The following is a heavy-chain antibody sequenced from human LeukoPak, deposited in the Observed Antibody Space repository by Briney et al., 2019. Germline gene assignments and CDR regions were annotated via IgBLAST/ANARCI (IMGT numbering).Heavy chain of an antibody. J-gene: IGHJ4*02. CDR3: AREHTSMVLTFDAFDM. V-gene: IGHV3-30-3*01. D-gene: IGHD5-18*01. CDR2: ISYDGSNK. CDR1: GFTFSSYA. Sequence: GGSLRLSCAASGFTFSSYAMHWVRQAPGKGLEWVAVISYDGSNKYYADSVKGRFTISRDNAKNSLYLQMNSLRAEDTAVYYCAREHTSMVLTFDAFDMWGQGTLVTVSS.